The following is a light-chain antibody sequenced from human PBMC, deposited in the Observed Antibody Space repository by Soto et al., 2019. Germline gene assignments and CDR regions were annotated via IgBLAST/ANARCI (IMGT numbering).Light chain of an antibody. CDR1: QNINNY. CDR3: QQYKNLPT. V-gene: IGKV1-33*01. Sequence: DIQMTQSPSSLSASVGARVTITCQASQNINNYLNWYQQKPGRAPKLLIYDASNLEAGVPSRFRGSGSGTYFPFTISRLQPEDAATYYCQQYKNLPTFGQGTRLEI. J-gene: IGKJ5*01. CDR2: DAS.